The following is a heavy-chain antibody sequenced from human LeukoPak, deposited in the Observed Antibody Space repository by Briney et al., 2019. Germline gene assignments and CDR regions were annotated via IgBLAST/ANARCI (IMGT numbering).Heavy chain of an antibody. CDR2: IYYSGST. D-gene: IGHD6-6*01. Sequence: PSETLSLTCTVSGGSISSYYWGWIRQPPGKGLEWIGSIYYSGSTYYNPSLKSRVTISVDTSKNQFSLKLSSVTAADTAVYYCARDFSSSSRFYYYYYMDVWGKGTTVTVSS. CDR1: GGSISSYY. CDR3: ARDFSSSSRFYYYYYMDV. V-gene: IGHV4-39*07. J-gene: IGHJ6*03.